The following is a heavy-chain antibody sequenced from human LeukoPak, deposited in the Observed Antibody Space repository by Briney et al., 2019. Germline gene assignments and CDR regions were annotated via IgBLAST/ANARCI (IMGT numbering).Heavy chain of an antibody. J-gene: IGHJ6*03. D-gene: IGHD5-18*01. CDR3: ARTTEGGYTYDYFYYYYMDV. CDR1: GGSISSYY. V-gene: IGHV4-59*01. Sequence: SETLSLTCTVSGGSISSYYWSWIRQPPGKGLECIGDIYYSGSTNYNPSLKSRVTISVDTSKNQFSLKLSSVTAADTAVYYCARTTEGGYTYDYFYYYYMDVWGKGTTVTISS. CDR2: IYYSGST.